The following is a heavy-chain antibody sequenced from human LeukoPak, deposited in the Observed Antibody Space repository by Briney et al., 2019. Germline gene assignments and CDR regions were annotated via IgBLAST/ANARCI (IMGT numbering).Heavy chain of an antibody. CDR2: ISGRGDST. J-gene: IGHJ4*02. V-gene: IGHV3-23*01. Sequence: GRSLRLSCAASGFTFSSYAMSWVRQAPGMGLEWVSGISGRGDSTYYADSVKGRFTISRDNSKNTLYLQMNSLRAEDTAVYYCTKDGGRTIMVVAASHYWGQGTLVTVSS. CDR3: TKDGGRTIMVVAASHY. CDR1: GFTFSSYA. D-gene: IGHD2-15*01.